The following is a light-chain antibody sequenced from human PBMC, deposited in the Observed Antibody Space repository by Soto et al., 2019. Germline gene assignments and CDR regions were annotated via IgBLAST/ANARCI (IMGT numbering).Light chain of an antibody. CDR3: QQANSFPIT. V-gene: IGKV1-12*01. CDR1: QDVGKW. J-gene: IGKJ5*01. CDR2: GAS. Sequence: EIHMTHSATSFSASVVDRWTITCRASQDVGKWLAWYQQKPGKAPTLLIHGASSLQSGVPPRYSGSGYGTDFTLTISSLQPEDFATYYCQQANSFPITFGQGTRLEI.